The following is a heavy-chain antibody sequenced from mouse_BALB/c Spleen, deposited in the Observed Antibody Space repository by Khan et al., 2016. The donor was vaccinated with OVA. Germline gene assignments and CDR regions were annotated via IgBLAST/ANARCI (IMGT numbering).Heavy chain of an antibody. V-gene: IGHV5-6*01. J-gene: IGHJ3*01. CDR1: GFTFSTYG. CDR3: ARLAYYYNSEGFAY. Sequence: EVQGVESGGDFVRPGGSLKLSCAASGFTFSTYGMSWVRQTPDKRLEWVATINTGGAYTYYPDSVKGRFTISRDNAKNTLYLQVSSLKSEDTAIYYCARLAYYYNSEGFAYWGQGTLVTVSA. CDR2: INTGGAYT. D-gene: IGHD1-1*01.